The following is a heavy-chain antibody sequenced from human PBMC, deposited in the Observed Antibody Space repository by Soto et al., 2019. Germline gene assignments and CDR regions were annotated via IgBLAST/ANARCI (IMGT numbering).Heavy chain of an antibody. CDR1: GFTFSSYA. J-gene: IGHJ6*02. V-gene: IGHV3-23*01. D-gene: IGHD6-19*01. Sequence: GGSLRLSCAASGFTFSSYAMSWVRQAPGKGLEWVSAISGSGGSTYYADSVKGRFTISRDNSKNTLYLQMNSLRAEDTAVYYCAKDHWSSGWYYYYYGMDVWGQGTTVTVSS. CDR3: AKDHWSSGWYYYYYGMDV. CDR2: ISGSGGST.